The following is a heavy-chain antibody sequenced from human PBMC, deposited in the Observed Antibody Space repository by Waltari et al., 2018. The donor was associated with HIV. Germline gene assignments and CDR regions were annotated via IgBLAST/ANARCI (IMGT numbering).Heavy chain of an antibody. V-gene: IGHV3-15*01. Sequence: EVQLVESGGGLVKPGGSLRLSCAASGFTFSNAWMSWVRQAPGKGLGGGGRNKRKTDGGTTDYAAPVKGRFTISRDDSKDTLYLQMNSLKTEDTAVYYCTTEWLEDWFDPWGQGTLVTVSS. CDR2: NKRKTDGGTT. D-gene: IGHD6-19*01. CDR1: GFTFSNAW. CDR3: TTEWLEDWFDP. J-gene: IGHJ5*02.